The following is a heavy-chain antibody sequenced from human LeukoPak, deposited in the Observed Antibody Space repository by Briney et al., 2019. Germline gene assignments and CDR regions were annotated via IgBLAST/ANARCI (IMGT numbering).Heavy chain of an antibody. Sequence: SETLSLTCTVSGGSISSYYWSWIRQPPGKGLEWIGYIYYSGSTNYNPSLKSRVTISVDTSKNQFSLKLSSVTAADTAVYYCASYYYDSRDAFDIWGQGTMVTVSS. CDR2: IYYSGST. CDR1: GGSISSYY. CDR3: ASYYYDSRDAFDI. J-gene: IGHJ3*02. V-gene: IGHV4-59*01. D-gene: IGHD3-22*01.